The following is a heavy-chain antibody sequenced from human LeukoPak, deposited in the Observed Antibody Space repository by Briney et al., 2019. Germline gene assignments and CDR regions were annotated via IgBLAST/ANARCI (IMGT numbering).Heavy chain of an antibody. D-gene: IGHD6-13*01. Sequence: SETLSLTCTVSGGSISSGGYYWSWIRQHQGKGLEWIGYIYYSGSTYYNPSLKSRVTISVDTSKNQFSLKLSSVTAADTAVYYCARDSWRGSSWYHIWGQGTMVTVSS. CDR1: GGSISSGGYY. CDR2: IYYSGST. J-gene: IGHJ3*02. V-gene: IGHV4-31*03. CDR3: ARDSWRGSSWYHI.